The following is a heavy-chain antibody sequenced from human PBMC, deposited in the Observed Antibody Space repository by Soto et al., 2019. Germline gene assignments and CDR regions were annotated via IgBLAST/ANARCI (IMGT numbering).Heavy chain of an antibody. CDR1: GFTFTSYG. CDR3: ARSPYCTNGVCYEIDY. D-gene: IGHD2-8*01. V-gene: IGHV1-18*01. Sequence: GAPVKGSCKASGFTFTSYGISWGRQAPGQGLEWMGWISAYNGNTNYAQKLQGRVTMTTDTSTSTAYMELRSLRSDDTAVYYCARSPYCTNGVCYEIDYWGQGALVTVSS. J-gene: IGHJ4*02. CDR2: ISAYNGNT.